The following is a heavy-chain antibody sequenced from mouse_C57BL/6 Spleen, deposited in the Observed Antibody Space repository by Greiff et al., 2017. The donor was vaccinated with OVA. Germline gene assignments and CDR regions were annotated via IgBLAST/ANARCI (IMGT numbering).Heavy chain of an antibody. Sequence: QVQLQQSGAELVKPGASVKISCKASGYTFTDYYINWVKQRPAQGLEWIGKIGPGSGSTYYNEKFKGKATLTADKSSSTAYMQLSSLTSEDSAVYFCARGAYYYGSTLYAMDYWGQGTSVTVSS. D-gene: IGHD1-1*01. V-gene: IGHV1-77*01. CDR1: GYTFTDYY. CDR3: ARGAYYYGSTLYAMDY. CDR2: IGPGSGST. J-gene: IGHJ4*01.